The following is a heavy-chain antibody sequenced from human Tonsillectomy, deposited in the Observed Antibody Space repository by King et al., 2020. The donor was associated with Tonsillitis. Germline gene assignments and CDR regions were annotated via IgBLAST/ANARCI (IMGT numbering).Heavy chain of an antibody. Sequence: VQLQESGPGLVKPSQTLSLTCTVSGGSISSGGYYWSWIRQHPGKGLEWIGYIYYSGSIYYNPSHKSRVTISVDTSKNQFSLKLSSVTAADTAVYYCAREPGIAAAGIDYWGQGTLVTVSS. D-gene: IGHD6-13*01. CDR1: GGSISSGGYY. CDR3: AREPGIAAAGIDY. J-gene: IGHJ4*02. CDR2: IYYSGSI. V-gene: IGHV4-31*03.